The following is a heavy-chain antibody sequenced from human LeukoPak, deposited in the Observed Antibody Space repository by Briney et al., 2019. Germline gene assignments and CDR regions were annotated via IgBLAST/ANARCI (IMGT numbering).Heavy chain of an antibody. V-gene: IGHV4-59*11. D-gene: IGHD3-10*01. CDR1: GGSITSHF. CDR3: ARLVWLGESPGSWFDS. J-gene: IGHJ5*01. CDR2: IHYSGST. Sequence: SETLSLTCSVSGGSITSHFWSWIRQPPGKGLEWIGYIHYSGSTNYNPSLKSRVTISPDTSKNQLFLKLNSVTAADTAVYYCARLVWLGESPGSWFDSWGQGTVVPVSS.